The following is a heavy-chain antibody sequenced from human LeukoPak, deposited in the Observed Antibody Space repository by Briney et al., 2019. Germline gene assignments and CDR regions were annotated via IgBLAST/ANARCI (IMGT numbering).Heavy chain of an antibody. J-gene: IGHJ1*01. D-gene: IGHD6-13*01. CDR1: GFTFGSYA. CDR3: VKGRIATPGYAEKFLY. V-gene: IGHV3-23*01. CDR2: IGGTGGGT. Sequence: GGSLRLSCTVSGFTFGSYAMSWVRQTPGKGLQWISAIGGTGGGTIYAESVKGRFTVSRDNSKNTVYLQMNSLRVEDAAVYYCVKGRIATPGYAEKFLYWGQSTRVTVSS.